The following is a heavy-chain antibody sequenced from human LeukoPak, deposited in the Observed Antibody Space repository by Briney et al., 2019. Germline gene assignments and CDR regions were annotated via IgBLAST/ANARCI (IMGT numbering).Heavy chain of an antibody. J-gene: IGHJ6*02. CDR2: IYYSGST. CDR3: ARDRGTVTTNYYYGMDV. Sequence: PSQTLSLTCTVSGGSISSGGYYWSWIRQHPGKGLEWIGDIYYSGSTYYNPSLKSRVTISVDTSKNQFSLKLSSVTAADTAVYYCARDRGTVTTNYYYGMDVWGQGTTVTVSS. D-gene: IGHD4-17*01. V-gene: IGHV4-31*03. CDR1: GGSISSGGYY.